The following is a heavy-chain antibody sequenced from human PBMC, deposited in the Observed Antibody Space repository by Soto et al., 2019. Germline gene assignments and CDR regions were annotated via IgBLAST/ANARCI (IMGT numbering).Heavy chain of an antibody. V-gene: IGHV4-31*03. J-gene: IGHJ4*02. CDR3: ARDGITMVRGVIV. CDR2: IYYSGST. CDR1: GGSISSGGYY. D-gene: IGHD3-10*01. Sequence: SETLSLTCTVSGGSISSGGYYWSWIRQHPGKGLEWIGYIYYSGSTYYNPSLKSRVTISVDTSKNQFSLKLSSVTAADTAVYYCARDGITMVRGVIVWGQGTLVTVSS.